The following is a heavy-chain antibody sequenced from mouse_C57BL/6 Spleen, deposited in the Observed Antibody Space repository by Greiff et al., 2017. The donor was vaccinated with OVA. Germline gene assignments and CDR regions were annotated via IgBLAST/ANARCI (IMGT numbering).Heavy chain of an antibody. CDR3: ARRDWDDYFDY. Sequence: VQLKQSGPELVKPGASVKMSCKASGYTFTDYNMHWVKQSHGKSLAWIGYINPNNGGTSYNQKFKGKATLTVNKSSSTAYMDIRSLTSEDSAVYYCARRDWDDYFDYWGQGTTLTVSS. V-gene: IGHV1-22*01. CDR1: GYTFTDYN. CDR2: INPNNGGT. J-gene: IGHJ2*01. D-gene: IGHD4-1*01.